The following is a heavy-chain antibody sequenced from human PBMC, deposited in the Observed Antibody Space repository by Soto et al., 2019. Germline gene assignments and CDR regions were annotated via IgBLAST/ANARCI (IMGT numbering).Heavy chain of an antibody. Sequence: QVQLVESGGGVVQPGTSLRLSCAASGFSFRSYAMHWVRQAPGKGLEWVALISYDGSNKDYADSVKGRFSISRGNSKNTLYLQVNSLRTEDTAVYYCAKDFITGTTRWFDPWGQGTLVTVSS. CDR2: ISYDGSNK. CDR3: AKDFITGTTRWFDP. CDR1: GFSFRSYA. V-gene: IGHV3-30*18. J-gene: IGHJ5*02. D-gene: IGHD1-20*01.